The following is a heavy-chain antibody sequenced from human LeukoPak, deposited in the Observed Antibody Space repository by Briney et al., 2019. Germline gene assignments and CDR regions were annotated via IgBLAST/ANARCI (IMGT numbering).Heavy chain of an antibody. J-gene: IGHJ5*02. CDR1: GYTFTSNY. V-gene: IGHV1-46*01. D-gene: IGHD5-24*01. CDR2: ISPSCGST. Sequence: ASVKVSCKAFGYTFTSNYMHWVRQAPGQGPDWMGVISPSCGSTTYAQKFQGRVTLTRDMSTSPDYLELSRLRSEDTAVYYCARDNSVRDEAWWFNPWGQGTLVTVSS. CDR3: ARDNSVRDEAWWFNP.